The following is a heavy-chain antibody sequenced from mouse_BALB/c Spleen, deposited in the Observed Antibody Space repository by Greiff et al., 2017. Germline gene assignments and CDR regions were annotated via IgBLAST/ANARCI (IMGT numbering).Heavy chain of an antibody. Sequence: EVQLQQSGPELVKPGASVKMSCKASGYTFTSYVMHWVKQKPGQGLEWIGYINPYNDGTKYNEKFKGKATLTSDKSSSIAYMELSSLTSEDSAVYSCARSGLRTSFAYWGQGTLVTVSA. V-gene: IGHV1-14*01. CDR3: ARSGLRTSFAY. CDR1: GYTFTSYV. CDR2: INPYNDGT. J-gene: IGHJ3*01. D-gene: IGHD1-1*01.